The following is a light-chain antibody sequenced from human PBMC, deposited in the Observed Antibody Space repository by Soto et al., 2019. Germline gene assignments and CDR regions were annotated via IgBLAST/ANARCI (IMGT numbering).Light chain of an antibody. CDR1: SSDVGGYNY. J-gene: IGLJ1*01. CDR2: EVS. CDR3: NSYVGNNNFV. V-gene: IGLV2-8*01. Sequence: QSALTQLPSASGSPGQSVTISCTGPSSDVGGYNYVSWYQQHPGKAPKLMIYEVSKRPSGVPDRFSGSKSGNTASLTVSGLQAEDEADYYCNSYVGNNNFVFGTGTKVTVL.